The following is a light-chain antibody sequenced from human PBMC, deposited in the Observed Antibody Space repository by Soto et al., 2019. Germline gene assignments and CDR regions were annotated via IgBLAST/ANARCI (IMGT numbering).Light chain of an antibody. CDR1: NIGSKS. J-gene: IGLJ1*01. V-gene: IGLV3-21*02. CDR3: QVWDSSSDHSV. CDR2: DDS. Sequence: SYELTQPPSVSVAPGQTARITCGGNNIGSKSVHWYRQKPGQAPVLVVYDDSDRPSGIPERFSGSNSGNTATLTISRVEAGDEADYYCQVWDSSSDHSVFGTGTKLTVL.